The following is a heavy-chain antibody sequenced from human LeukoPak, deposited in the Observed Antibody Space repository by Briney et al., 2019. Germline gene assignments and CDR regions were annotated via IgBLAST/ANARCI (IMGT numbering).Heavy chain of an antibody. V-gene: IGHV4-59*01. CDR1: GGSFSGYY. CDR3: ARANGSYSPWRP. D-gene: IGHD1-26*01. J-gene: IGHJ5*02. CDR2: IYYSGNT. Sequence: SETLSLTCAVYGGSFSGYYWSWIRQPPGKGLEWIGNIYYSGNTNYNPSLRSRVTIFLDTSRNQFSLKVSSVTAADTAVYYCARANGSYSPWRPWGQGTLVTVSS.